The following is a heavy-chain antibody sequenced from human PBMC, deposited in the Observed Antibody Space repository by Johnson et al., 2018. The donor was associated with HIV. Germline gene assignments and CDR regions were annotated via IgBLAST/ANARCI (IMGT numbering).Heavy chain of an antibody. J-gene: IGHJ3*02. V-gene: IGHV3-30*04. D-gene: IGHD6-13*01. CDR1: GFTFSSYA. CDR3: ARGGEYSSSLYAFDI. CDR2: ISYDGSNK. Sequence: QVQLVESGGGVVQPRRSLRLSCAASGFTFSSYAMHWVRQAPGKGLEWVAVISYDGSNKYYADSVKGRFTISRDNSKNTLYLQMNSLRADDTAVYYCARGGEYSSSLYAFDIWGQGTMVTVSS.